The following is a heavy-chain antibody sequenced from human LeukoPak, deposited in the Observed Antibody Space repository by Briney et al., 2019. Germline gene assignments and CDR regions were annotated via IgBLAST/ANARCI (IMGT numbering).Heavy chain of an antibody. Sequence: SETLSLTCTVSGYSISSGYYWGWIRQPPGKGLEWIGSIYHSGSTYYNPSLKSRVTISVDTSKNQFSLKLSSVTAADTAVYYCARQLYDSVYYFDYWGQGTLVTVSS. J-gene: IGHJ4*02. CDR2: IYHSGST. D-gene: IGHD3-16*01. CDR1: GYSISSGYY. CDR3: ARQLYDSVYYFDY. V-gene: IGHV4-38-2*02.